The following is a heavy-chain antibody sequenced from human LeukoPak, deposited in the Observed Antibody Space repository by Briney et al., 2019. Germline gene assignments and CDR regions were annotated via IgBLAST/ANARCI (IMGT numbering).Heavy chain of an antibody. V-gene: IGHV4-39*01. CDR1: GGSISSSSYY. CDR2: IYYSGST. J-gene: IGHJ6*02. D-gene: IGHD3-10*01. Sequence: SETLSLTCTVSGGSISSSSYYWGWIRQPPGKGLEWIGSIYYSGSTYYNPSLKSRVTISVDTSKNQFSLKLSSVTAADTAVYYCASTSYDSGSYFTPARPYYYYYGMDVWGQGTTVTVSS. CDR3: ASTSYDSGSYFTPARPYYYYYGMDV.